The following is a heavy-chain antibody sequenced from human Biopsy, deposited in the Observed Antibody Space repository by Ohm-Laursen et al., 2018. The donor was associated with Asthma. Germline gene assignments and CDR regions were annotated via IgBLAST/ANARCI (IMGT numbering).Heavy chain of an antibody. CDR1: GFTFSSYA. J-gene: IGHJ4*02. D-gene: IGHD5-24*01. CDR2: ISYDGSNK. V-gene: IGHV3-30-3*01. Sequence: SLRLSCSAFGFTFSSYAMHWVRQAPGKGLEWVAVISYDGSNKYYADSVKGRFTISRDNSKNTLYLQMNSLRGDDTAVYYCARDMNRDGWYFDYWGQGTLATVSS. CDR3: ARDMNRDGWYFDY.